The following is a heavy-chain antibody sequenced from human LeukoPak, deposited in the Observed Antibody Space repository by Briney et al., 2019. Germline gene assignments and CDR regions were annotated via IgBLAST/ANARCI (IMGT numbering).Heavy chain of an antibody. D-gene: IGHD3-10*01. CDR2: IIPILGIA. CDR1: GGTFSSYA. Sequence: SVKVSCKASGGTFSSYAISWVRQAPGQGLEWMGRIIPILGIANYAQKFQGRVTITADKSTSTAYMELSSLRSEDTAVYYCAGDRPRSSGSYYYYGMDVWGQGTTVTVSS. V-gene: IGHV1-69*04. J-gene: IGHJ6*02. CDR3: AGDRPRSSGSYYYYGMDV.